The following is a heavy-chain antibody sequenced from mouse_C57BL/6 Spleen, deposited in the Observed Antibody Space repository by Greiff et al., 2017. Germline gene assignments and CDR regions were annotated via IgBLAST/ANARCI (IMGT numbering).Heavy chain of an antibody. Sequence: VQLQQPGAELVMPGASVKLSCKASGYTFTSYWMHWVKQRPGQGLEWIGEIDPSDSYTNYNQKFKGKSTLTVDKSSSTAYMQLSSLTSEDSAVYYCARGSNLRYYFDYWGQGTTLTVSS. CDR3: ARGSNLRYYFDY. V-gene: IGHV1-69*01. J-gene: IGHJ2*01. CDR1: GYTFTSYW. CDR2: IDPSDSYT. D-gene: IGHD2-5*01.